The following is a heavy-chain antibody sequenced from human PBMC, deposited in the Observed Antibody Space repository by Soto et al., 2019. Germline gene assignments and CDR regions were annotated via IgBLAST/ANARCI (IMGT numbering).Heavy chain of an antibody. CDR1: GFTFSSYG. D-gene: IGHD7-27*01. V-gene: IGHV3-30*18. CDR3: AKEDADSTGDH. Sequence: QVQLVEFGGGVVQPGRSLRLSCAASGFTFSSYGMHWVRQAPGKGLEWVAVISYDGSNKYYADSVKGRFTISRDNSKNTLYLQMNSLRAEDTAVYYCAKEDADSTGDHWGQGTLVTVSS. J-gene: IGHJ4*02. CDR2: ISYDGSNK.